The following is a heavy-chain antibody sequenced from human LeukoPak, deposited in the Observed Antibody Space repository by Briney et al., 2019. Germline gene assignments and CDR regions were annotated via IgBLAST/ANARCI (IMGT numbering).Heavy chain of an antibody. CDR3: ARDPRGYDILTGYYEYYFDY. J-gene: IGHJ4*02. CDR1: GGSISSYY. CDR2: IYYSGST. D-gene: IGHD3-9*01. Sequence: PSETLSLTCTVSGGSISSYYWSWIRQPPGKGLEWIGYIYYSGSTNYNPSLKSRVTISVDTSKNQFSLKLSSVTAADTAVYYCARDPRGYDILTGYYEYYFDYWGQGTLVTVSS. V-gene: IGHV4-59*01.